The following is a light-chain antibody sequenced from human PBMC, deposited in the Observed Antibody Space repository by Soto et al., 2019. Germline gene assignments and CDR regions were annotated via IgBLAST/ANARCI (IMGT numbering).Light chain of an antibody. CDR3: QHYDSLPPT. J-gene: IGKJ3*01. Sequence: DIKMTQSPSSLSASVGDRVTISCQASQDISNSLNWYQQKPGKAPELLIYVAYNLETGVPSRFRGSGSGTDFTLTISSLQPEDIGTYYCQHYDSLPPTFGPGTNVDFK. CDR1: QDISNS. CDR2: VAY. V-gene: IGKV1-33*01.